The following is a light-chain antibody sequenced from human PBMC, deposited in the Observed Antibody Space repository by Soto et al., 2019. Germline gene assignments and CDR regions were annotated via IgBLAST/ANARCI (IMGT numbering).Light chain of an antibody. CDR2: AAS. V-gene: IGKV1-12*02. Sequence: DIQMTQSPSSVSASVGDRVTVTCRASQGISRWLVWYQQKPGRAPNLLIYAASTLRSGVPSRFSGSGSGKNFSLTISSLESEDFATYYCQQADTFPFTCGQGTRLEIK. CDR3: QQADTFPFT. J-gene: IGKJ5*01. CDR1: QGISRW.